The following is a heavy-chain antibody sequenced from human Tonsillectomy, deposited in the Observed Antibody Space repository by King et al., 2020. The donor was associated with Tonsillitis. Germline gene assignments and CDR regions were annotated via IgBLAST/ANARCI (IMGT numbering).Heavy chain of an antibody. J-gene: IGHJ3*01. CDR2: VSDSGGST. Sequence: VQLVESGGGLVQPGESLRLSCAASGFIFSNYAMNWVRQAPGKGLEWVSTVSDSGGSTYYADSVKGRFTISRDNSENTLYLQMNNMRAEDTAVYYCAKVLVPQWLIPDAFDFWGQGTMVTVSS. CDR1: GFIFSNYA. V-gene: IGHV3-23*04. D-gene: IGHD3-16*01. CDR3: AKVLVPQWLIPDAFDF.